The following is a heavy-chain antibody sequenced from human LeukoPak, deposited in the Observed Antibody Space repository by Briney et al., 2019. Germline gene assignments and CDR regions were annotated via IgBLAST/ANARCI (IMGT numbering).Heavy chain of an antibody. V-gene: IGHV3-48*03. D-gene: IGHD1-26*01. Sequence: SGGSLRLSCAASGFAFNFYAMNWVRQAPGKGLEWVSYISSSGNTIYYADSVKGRFTISRGNAKNSLFLQMNSLRVEDTAVYYCAREDGSSYYFDYWGQGTLVTVSS. CDR1: GFAFNFYA. CDR3: AREDGSSYYFDY. CDR2: ISSSGNTI. J-gene: IGHJ4*02.